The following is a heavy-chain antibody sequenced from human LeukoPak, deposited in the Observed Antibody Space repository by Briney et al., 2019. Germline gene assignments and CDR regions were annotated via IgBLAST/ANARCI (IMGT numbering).Heavy chain of an antibody. CDR3: ARYLATSYYYYYYMDV. Sequence: GGSLRLSCAASGFTLSSYSMNWGRQAPGKGLEWVSSISSSSSYIYYADSVKGRFTISRDNAKNSLYLQMNSLRAEDTAVYYCARYLATSYYYYYYMDVWGKGTTVTVSS. J-gene: IGHJ6*03. CDR1: GFTLSSYS. D-gene: IGHD5-12*01. V-gene: IGHV3-21*01. CDR2: ISSSSSYI.